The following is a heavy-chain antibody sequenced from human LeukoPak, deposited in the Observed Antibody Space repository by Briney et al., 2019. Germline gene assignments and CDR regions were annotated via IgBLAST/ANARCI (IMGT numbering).Heavy chain of an antibody. CDR2: ISGSGGST. J-gene: IGHJ4*02. Sequence: PGGSLRLSCAASGFTFSSYAMSWVRQAPGKGLEWVSAISGSGGSTYYADSVKGRITISRDNSKNTLYLQMNSLRAEDTAVYYCAKRVGYYDSSGYSRGYYFDYWGQGTLVTVSS. D-gene: IGHD3-22*01. V-gene: IGHV3-23*01. CDR3: AKRVGYYDSSGYSRGYYFDY. CDR1: GFTFSSYA.